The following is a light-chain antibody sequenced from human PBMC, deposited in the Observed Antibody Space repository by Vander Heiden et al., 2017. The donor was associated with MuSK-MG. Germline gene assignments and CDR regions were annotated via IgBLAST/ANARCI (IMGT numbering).Light chain of an antibody. CDR1: SGINVGTYR. J-gene: IGLJ2*01. V-gene: IGLV5-45*03. CDR2: YKSDSDK. Sequence: QAVLTQPSSLSASPGASASLTCTLRSGINVGTYRIYWYQQKPGSPPQYLLRYKSDSDKQQGSGVPSRFSGYKDASDNAGILLISGLQSEEEADYYCMIWHSSAVVFGGGTKLTVL. CDR3: MIWHSSAVV.